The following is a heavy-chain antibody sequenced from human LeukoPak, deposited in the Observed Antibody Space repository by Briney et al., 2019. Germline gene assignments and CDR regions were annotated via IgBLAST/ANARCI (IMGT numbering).Heavy chain of an antibody. Sequence: ASVKVSCKASGGTFSSYAISWVRQAPGQGLEWMGGIIPIFGTANYAQKFQGGVTITADESTSTAYMELSSLRSEDTAVYYCAREGGRDRPDYWGQGTLVTVSS. CDR2: IIPIFGTA. D-gene: IGHD1-26*01. V-gene: IGHV1-69*13. CDR3: AREGGRDRPDY. CDR1: GGTFSSYA. J-gene: IGHJ4*02.